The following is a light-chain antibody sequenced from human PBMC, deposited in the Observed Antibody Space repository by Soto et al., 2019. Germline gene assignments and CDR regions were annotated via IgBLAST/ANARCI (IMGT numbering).Light chain of an antibody. CDR1: QSLLDSDGYKY. J-gene: IGKJ2*01. Sequence: DIVMTQSPISLPVSPGEPASISCRSSQSLLDSDGYKYLDWYLQKPGQSPQLLIYMGSNRATGVPYRFSGSGSGTYFTLKISRVEADDVGVYYCMQALQTGYTFGQGTRLEIK. CDR3: MQALQTGYT. CDR2: MGS. V-gene: IGKV2-28*01.